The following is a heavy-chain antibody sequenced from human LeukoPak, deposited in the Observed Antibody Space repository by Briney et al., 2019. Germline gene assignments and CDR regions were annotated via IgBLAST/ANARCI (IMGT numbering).Heavy chain of an antibody. CDR1: GFTFSSYS. CDR3: AGSGSPRQDYVGLKYFFDY. Sequence: PGGSLRLSCAASGFTFSSYSMNWVRQAPGKGLEWVSSISSSRTYIYYADSVKGRFTISRDNAKNALYLQMNSLRAEDTAVYYCAGSGSPRQDYVGLKYFFDYWGQGALVTVSS. V-gene: IGHV3-21*01. CDR2: ISSSRTYI. J-gene: IGHJ4*02. D-gene: IGHD4-17*01.